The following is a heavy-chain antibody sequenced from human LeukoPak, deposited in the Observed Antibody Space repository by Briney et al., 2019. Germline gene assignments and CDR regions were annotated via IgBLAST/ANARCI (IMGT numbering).Heavy chain of an antibody. J-gene: IGHJ4*02. CDR1: GFPFDDYA. D-gene: IGHD6-19*01. CDR2: ISWNSGSI. CDR3: AKDWAVAGRGYFDY. V-gene: IGHV3-9*01. Sequence: PGGSLGLSCAASGFPFDDYAMHWVRQAPGKGLEWVSGISWNSGSIGYADSVKRRFTISRDNAKNSLYLQMNSLRAEDTALYYCAKDWAVAGRGYFDYWGQGTLVTVSS.